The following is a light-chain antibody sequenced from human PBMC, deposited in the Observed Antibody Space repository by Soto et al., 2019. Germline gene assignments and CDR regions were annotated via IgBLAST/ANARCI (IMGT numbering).Light chain of an antibody. Sequence: QSALTQPPSASGTPGQSVTISCSGSSSNIGSNIVNWYQQLPGTAPKLLIYSTYQRPSGVPDRFSGSKSGTSASLAISGLQSEDEADYYCAAWDDSLNGYVFGTGTKVTVL. J-gene: IGLJ1*01. CDR2: STY. CDR3: AAWDDSLNGYV. CDR1: SSNIGSNI. V-gene: IGLV1-44*01.